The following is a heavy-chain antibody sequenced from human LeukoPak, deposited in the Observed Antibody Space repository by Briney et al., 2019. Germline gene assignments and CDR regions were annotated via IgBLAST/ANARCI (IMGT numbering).Heavy chain of an antibody. J-gene: IGHJ3*02. V-gene: IGHV3-48*03. CDR3: AREGSSGFQRDDAFDM. CDR1: GFTFSSYE. Sequence: GGSLRLSCAASGFTFSSYEMNWVRQAPGKGLEWVSYISESGSTIYYADSVKGRFTISRDNAKNSLYLQMNSLRAEDTALYYCAREGSSGFQRDDAFDMWVQGTMVTVSS. CDR2: ISESGSTI. D-gene: IGHD6-19*01.